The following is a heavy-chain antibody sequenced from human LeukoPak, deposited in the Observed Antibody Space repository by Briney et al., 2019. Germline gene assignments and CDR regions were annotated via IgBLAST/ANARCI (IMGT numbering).Heavy chain of an antibody. V-gene: IGHV4-39*07. J-gene: IGHJ4*02. D-gene: IGHD6-19*01. CDR2: IFYSGST. CDR3: ARVSSSYSSGWYAIDY. Sequence: PGGSLRLSCAASGFTFSSYAMHWVRQAPGKGLEWIGSIFYSGSTYYNPSLKSRVTISVDTSKNQFSLKLSSVTAADTALYYCARVSSSYSSGWYAIDYWGQGTLVTVSS. CDR1: GFTFSSYA.